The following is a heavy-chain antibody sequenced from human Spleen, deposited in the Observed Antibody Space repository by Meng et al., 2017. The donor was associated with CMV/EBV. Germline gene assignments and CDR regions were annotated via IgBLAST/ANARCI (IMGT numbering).Heavy chain of an antibody. CDR2: ISSSGSTI. CDR1: GFTFSSYE. J-gene: IGHJ4*02. CDR3: ARVRGYDFWSSYHY. D-gene: IGHD3-3*01. V-gene: IGHV3-48*03. Sequence: GESLKISCAASGFTFSSYEMNWVRQAPGKGLEWVSYISSSGSTIYYADSVKGRFTISRDNAKNSVYLQMNGLRVEDTALYYCARVRGYDFWSSYHYWGQGTQVTVSS.